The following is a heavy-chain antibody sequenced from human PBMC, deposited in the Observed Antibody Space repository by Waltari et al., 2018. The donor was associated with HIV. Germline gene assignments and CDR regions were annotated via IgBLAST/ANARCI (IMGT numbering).Heavy chain of an antibody. J-gene: IGHJ6*02. V-gene: IGHV1-69*14. CDR1: GSNFRSDP. D-gene: IGHD6-13*01. Sequence: QVQLVQSGTEVKKPGSSVKVSCKAAGSNFRSDPISWLRQAPGQGPGWTGGIIPIFGTANYAQKFQGRVTITADKSTSTAYMELSSLRSEDTAVYYCARESIAAAGRGGYYYGMDVWGQGTTVTVSS. CDR2: IIPIFGTA. CDR3: ARESIAAAGRGGYYYGMDV.